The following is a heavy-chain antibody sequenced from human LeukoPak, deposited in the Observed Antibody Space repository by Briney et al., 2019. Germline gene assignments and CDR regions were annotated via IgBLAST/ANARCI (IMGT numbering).Heavy chain of an antibody. D-gene: IGHD3-22*01. J-gene: IGHJ4*02. CDR2: IRYDGGKN. CDR1: GFTFSSSG. Sequence: GGSLRLSCAASGFTFSSSGMHWVRQAPGKGLEWVAFIRYDGGKNSYADSVKGRFTISRDNSKNTLNLQMNSLGADDTALYYCAKDESNYDRTGYRYFNYWGRGTLVTVSS. V-gene: IGHV3-30*02. CDR3: AKDESNYDRTGYRYFNY.